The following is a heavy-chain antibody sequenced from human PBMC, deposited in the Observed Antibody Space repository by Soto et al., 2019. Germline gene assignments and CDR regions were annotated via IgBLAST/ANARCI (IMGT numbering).Heavy chain of an antibody. CDR3: ARDGMTTGDT. Sequence: QLQLQESGPGQVRPSETLSLTCIVSGVSVKSYTWSWVRQPANKGLEWIGRVFSSVSATYNPSLKSRVSISMDTAENRISLKLDSVTAAAAGVYFCARDGMTTGDTWGPGTLVTVSS. D-gene: IGHD2-21*02. J-gene: IGHJ4*02. CDR1: GVSVKSYT. V-gene: IGHV4-4*07. CDR2: VFSSVSA.